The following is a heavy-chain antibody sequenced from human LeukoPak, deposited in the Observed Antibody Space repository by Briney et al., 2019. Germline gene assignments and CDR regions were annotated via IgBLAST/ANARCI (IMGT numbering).Heavy chain of an antibody. J-gene: IGHJ3*02. CDR2: INPNSGGT. CDR1: GYTFTGYY. D-gene: IGHD2-2*01. CDR3: ARMYCSSTSCPRSAFDI. V-gene: IGHV1-2*02. Sequence: ASVKVSCKASGYTFTGYYMHWVRQAPGQGLEWMGWINPNSGGTNYAQKFQGRVTMTRDTSISTAYMELSRLRSDDTAVYYCARMYCSSTSCPRSAFDIWGQGTMVTVSS.